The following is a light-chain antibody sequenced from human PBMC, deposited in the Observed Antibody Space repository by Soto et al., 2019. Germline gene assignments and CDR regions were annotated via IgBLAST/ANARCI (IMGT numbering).Light chain of an antibody. J-gene: IGKJ2*01. Sequence: DIQMTQSPSTLSASVGDRVTITCRASQSISSWLAWYQQKPGKAPKLLIYKASSLESGVSSRFSGSRSGTEFTLTISSLQPDDFATYYCQQYNNYPYTFGQGTKLEIK. CDR1: QSISSW. V-gene: IGKV1-5*03. CDR3: QQYNNYPYT. CDR2: KAS.